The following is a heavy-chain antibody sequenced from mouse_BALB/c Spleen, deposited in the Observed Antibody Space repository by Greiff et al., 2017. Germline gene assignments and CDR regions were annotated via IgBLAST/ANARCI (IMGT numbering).Heavy chain of an antibody. V-gene: IGHV5-17*02. D-gene: IGHD1-2*01. CDR2: ISSGSSTI. CDR3: ARHTTAYFDY. Sequence: EVHLVESGGGLVQPGGSRKLSCAASGFTFSSFGMHWVRQAPEKGLEWVAYISSGSSTIYYADTVKGRFTISRDNPKNTLFLQMTSLRSEDTAMYYCARHTTAYFDYWGQGTTLTVSS. J-gene: IGHJ2*01. CDR1: GFTFSSFG.